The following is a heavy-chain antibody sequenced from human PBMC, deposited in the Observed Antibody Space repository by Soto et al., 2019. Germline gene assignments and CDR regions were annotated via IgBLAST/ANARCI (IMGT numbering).Heavy chain of an antibody. D-gene: IGHD3-16*02. V-gene: IGHV1-18*01. CDR3: ARSELPVFGGVIAEDY. CDR2: ISAYNGNT. J-gene: IGHJ4*02. Sequence: QVQLVQSGAEVKKPGASVKVSCKASGYTFTSYGISWVRQAPGQGLEWMGWISAYNGNTNYAQKLQGRVTMTTDTSTSIAYMELRSLRSDDTAGYYCARSELPVFGGVIAEDYWGQGTLVTVSS. CDR1: GYTFTSYG.